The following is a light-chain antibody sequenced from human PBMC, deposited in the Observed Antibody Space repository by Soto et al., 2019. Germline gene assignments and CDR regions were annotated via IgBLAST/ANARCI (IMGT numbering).Light chain of an antibody. CDR3: LHRMIRPLT. CDR1: QGVSRK. CDR2: GAS. J-gene: IGKJ5*01. Sequence: DIVMSLSPATLSVAPGERVTFSCRASQGVSRKLAWYQHKPGQAPRLLISGASTGATGIPARFSGSGSGTELTLTISSLEPEDFRVYYCLHRMIRPLTFGQGTRLEIK. V-gene: IGKV3-15*01.